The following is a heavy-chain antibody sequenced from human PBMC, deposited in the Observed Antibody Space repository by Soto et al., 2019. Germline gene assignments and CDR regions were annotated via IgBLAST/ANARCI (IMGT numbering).Heavy chain of an antibody. CDR1: GDSISDYY. CDR2: IDNSGTS. CDR3: ARVAKGSLWFPYFDH. Sequence: QVQLQESGPGLVEPSETLSLTCSVSGDSISDYYWSWIRQSPGRGLEWIAYIDNSGTSNYKASLKGRVSMSVGTSKNQFSLELTSVTAADSAVYYCARVAKGSLWFPYFDHWGQGTLVTVSS. J-gene: IGHJ4*02. D-gene: IGHD5-18*01. V-gene: IGHV4-59*01.